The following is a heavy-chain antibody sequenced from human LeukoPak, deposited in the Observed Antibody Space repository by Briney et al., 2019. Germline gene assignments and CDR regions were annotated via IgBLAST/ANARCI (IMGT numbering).Heavy chain of an antibody. CDR2: ISAYNGNT. CDR1: GYTFTSYG. CDR3: AREIAGGDYSPHYAFDI. Sequence: GASVKVSCKASGYTFTSYGISWVRHAPGQGLEWMGWISAYNGNTNYAQKLQGRVTMTTDTSTSTAYMELSSLRSEDTAVYYCAREIAGGDYSPHYAFDIWGQGTMVTVSS. J-gene: IGHJ3*02. V-gene: IGHV1-18*01. D-gene: IGHD4-17*01.